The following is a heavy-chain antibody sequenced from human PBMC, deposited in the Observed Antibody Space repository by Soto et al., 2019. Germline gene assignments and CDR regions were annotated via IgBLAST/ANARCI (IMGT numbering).Heavy chain of an antibody. CDR2: ISYEGSNT. D-gene: IGHD1-1*01. Sequence: GGSLRLSCVASGFTFGTYAIHWVRLAPGKGLQWVALISYEGSNTYYADSVKGRFTVSRDNSKNTLYLQMNSLRPEDTGVYYCARVTPGNNLYYFYGLAVWGQGTSVTVSS. J-gene: IGHJ6*02. CDR3: ARVTPGNNLYYFYGLAV. CDR1: GFTFGTYA. V-gene: IGHV3-30-3*01.